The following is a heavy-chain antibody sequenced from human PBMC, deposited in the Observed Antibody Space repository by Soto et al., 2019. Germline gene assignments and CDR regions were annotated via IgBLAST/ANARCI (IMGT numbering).Heavy chain of an antibody. J-gene: IGHJ4*02. CDR3: ARDHRYYFDY. V-gene: IGHV3-33*01. CDR2: IWYDGSNK. CDR1: GFPFRRDV. Sequence: PGGYLSVSCSASGFPFRRDVMHCVRPAPGKGLEWVAVIWYDGSNKYYADSVKGRFTISRDNSKNTLYLQMNSLRAEDTAVYYCARDHRYYFDYWGQGTRVNVSA.